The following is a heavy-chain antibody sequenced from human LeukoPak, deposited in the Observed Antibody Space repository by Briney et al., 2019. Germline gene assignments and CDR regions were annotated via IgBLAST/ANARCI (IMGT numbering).Heavy chain of an antibody. D-gene: IGHD2-15*01. Sequence: GGSLRLSCAASGFTFSSYAMHWVRQAPGKGLEWVAVISYDGSNKYYADSVKGRFTISRDNAKNSLYLQMNSLRAEDTAVYYCARDRGTIPDWDYWGQGTLVTVSS. CDR1: GFTFSSYA. V-gene: IGHV3-30-3*01. CDR3: ARDRGTIPDWDY. J-gene: IGHJ4*02. CDR2: ISYDGSNK.